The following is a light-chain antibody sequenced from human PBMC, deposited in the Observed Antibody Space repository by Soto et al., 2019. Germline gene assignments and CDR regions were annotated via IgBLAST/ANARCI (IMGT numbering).Light chain of an antibody. CDR2: DAS. CDR1: QSVSSY. V-gene: IGKV3-11*01. Sequence: EIVLTQSPATLSLSPGERATLSCRASQSVSSYLAWYQQKPGQAPRLLIYDASNRATGIPARFSGGGSGTDFTLNISSLEPEDFAVYYCQHRFNWPRVTFGQGTKLEIK. J-gene: IGKJ2*01. CDR3: QHRFNWPRVT.